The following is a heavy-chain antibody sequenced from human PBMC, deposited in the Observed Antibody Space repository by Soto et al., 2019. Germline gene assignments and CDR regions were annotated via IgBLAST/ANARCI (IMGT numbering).Heavy chain of an antibody. CDR2: IKSKTDGGTT. CDR3: TTAFPAYGDYEKYYYYYGMDV. J-gene: IGHJ6*02. D-gene: IGHD4-17*01. CDR1: GFTFSNAW. V-gene: IGHV3-15*07. Sequence: GGSLRLSCAASGFTFSNAWMNWVRQAPGKGLEWVGRIKSKTDGGTTDYAAPVKGRFTISRDDSKNTLYLQMNSLKTEDTAVYYCTTAFPAYGDYEKYYYYYGMDVWGQGTTVTVSS.